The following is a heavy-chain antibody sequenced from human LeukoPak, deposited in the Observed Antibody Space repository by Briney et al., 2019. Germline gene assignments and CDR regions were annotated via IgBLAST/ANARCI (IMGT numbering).Heavy chain of an antibody. D-gene: IGHD5-12*01. CDR1: GYTFTSYA. J-gene: IGHJ4*02. V-gene: IGHV1-3*01. CDR3: ARASDIVMDFDY. CDR2: INAGNGNT. Sequence: GASVKVSCKASGYTFTSYAMHWVRQAPGQRLEWMGWINAGNGNTKYSQKFQGRVTITGDTSASTAYMELSSLRSEDTAVYYCARASDIVMDFDYWGQGTLVTVSS.